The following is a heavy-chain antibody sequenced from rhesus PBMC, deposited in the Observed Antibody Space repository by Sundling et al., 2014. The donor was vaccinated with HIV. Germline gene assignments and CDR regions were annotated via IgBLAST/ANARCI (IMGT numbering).Heavy chain of an antibody. CDR1: GFTFDDYA. D-gene: IGHD6-25*01. CDR3: SRESSGSWNGYGFDS. J-gene: IGHJ6*01. V-gene: IGHV3-134*01. CDR2: ISWNSGTI. Sequence: EVQLVESGGGLVQPGGSLRLSCAASGFTFDDYAMNWVRQAPGKGLEWVSRISWNSGTIYYADSVKGRFTISRDNARNSLFLQMDRLRPEDTAVYYCSRESSGSWNGYGFDSWGQGVVVTVSS.